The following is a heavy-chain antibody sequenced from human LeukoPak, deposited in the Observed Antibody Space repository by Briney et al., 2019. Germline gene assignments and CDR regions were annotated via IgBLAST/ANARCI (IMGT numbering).Heavy chain of an antibody. J-gene: IGHJ4*02. CDR1: GGSISSGDYY. CDR2: IYYSGST. V-gene: IGHV4-30-4*08. D-gene: IGHD5-18*01. Sequence: SETLSLTCTVSGGSISSGDYYWSWIRQPPGKGLEWIGYIYYSGSTYYNPSLKSRVTISVGTSKNQFSLKLSSVTAADTAVYYCASNVDTAMDFDYWGQGTLVTVSS. CDR3: ASNVDTAMDFDY.